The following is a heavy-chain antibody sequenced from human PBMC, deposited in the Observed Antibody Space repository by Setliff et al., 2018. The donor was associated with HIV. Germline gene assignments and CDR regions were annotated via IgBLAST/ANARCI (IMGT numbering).Heavy chain of an antibody. Sequence: ASVKVSCKASGYTLTNYGISWVRQAPGQGLEWMGWITGYNGNTNYAEKFQGRVTMTIDTSTSTAYLELRSLRSDDTAVYYCARDRVHNPSYNFWSGPTNYYYYMDVWGKGTTVTVSS. CDR2: ITGYNGNT. J-gene: IGHJ6*03. V-gene: IGHV1-18*01. D-gene: IGHD3-3*01. CDR1: GYTLTNYG. CDR3: ARDRVHNPSYNFWSGPTNYYYYMDV.